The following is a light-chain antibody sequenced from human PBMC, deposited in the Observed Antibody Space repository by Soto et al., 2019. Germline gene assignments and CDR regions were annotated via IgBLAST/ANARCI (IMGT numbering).Light chain of an antibody. CDR3: QRRSNWPGT. J-gene: IGKJ2*01. V-gene: IGKV3-11*01. CDR1: QRVRGY. CDR2: DAS. Sequence: DIVLTQSPATLSLSPGERATLSCRASQRVRGYLAWYQHKPGQAPRLLIYDASNRATGISARFSGSGSGTDFTLTISSLEPEDFAVYYCQRRSNWPGTFGQGTKVDIK.